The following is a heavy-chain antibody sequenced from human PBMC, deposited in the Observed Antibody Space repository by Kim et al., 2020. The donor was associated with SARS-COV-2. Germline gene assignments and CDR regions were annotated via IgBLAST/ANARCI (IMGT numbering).Heavy chain of an antibody. J-gene: IGHJ3*02. V-gene: IGHV3-23*01. D-gene: IGHD5-12*01. CDR3: AKGWIITVDAFDI. Sequence: YADSVKGRFTISRDNAKNTLYLQMNSLRAEDTAVYYCAKGWIITVDAFDIWGQGTMVTVSS.